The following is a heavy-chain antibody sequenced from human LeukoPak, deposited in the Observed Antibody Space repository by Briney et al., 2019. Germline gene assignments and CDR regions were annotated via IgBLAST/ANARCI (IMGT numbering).Heavy chain of an antibody. V-gene: IGHV3-30*04. Sequence: RPGGSLRLSCVASGFSLTSYAMHWVRHAPGKGLEWVTILSSDGITQNYADSVRGRFTISRDDSKKTLYLQMNSLRREDTAIYYCARGAPRVVAFDHWGQGALVIFSS. D-gene: IGHD3-22*01. CDR1: GFSLTSYA. CDR3: ARGAPRVVAFDH. CDR2: LSSDGITQ. J-gene: IGHJ4*02.